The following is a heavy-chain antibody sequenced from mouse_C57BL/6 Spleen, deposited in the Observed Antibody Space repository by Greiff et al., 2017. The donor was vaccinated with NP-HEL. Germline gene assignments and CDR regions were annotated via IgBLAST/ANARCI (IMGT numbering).Heavy chain of an antibody. V-gene: IGHV1-39*01. CDR1: GYSFTDYN. Sequence: EVKLLESGPELVKPGASVKISCKASGYSFTDYNMNWVKQSNGKSLEWIGVINPNYGTTSYNQKFKGKATLTVDQSSSTAYMQLNSLTSEDSAVYYCAREGDSSGYVGYWGQGTTLTVSS. J-gene: IGHJ2*01. CDR3: AREGDSSGYVGY. D-gene: IGHD3-2*02. CDR2: INPNYGTT.